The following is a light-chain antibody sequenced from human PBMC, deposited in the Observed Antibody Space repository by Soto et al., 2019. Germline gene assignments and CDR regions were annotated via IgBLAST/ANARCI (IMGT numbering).Light chain of an antibody. CDR3: AAWDDSLNGVV. V-gene: IGLV1-44*01. J-gene: IGLJ2*01. CDR2: SNN. Sequence: QSVLTQPPSAYGTPGQRVTISCSGSSSNIGSNPVNWYQQLPGTAPKLLIYSNNQRPSGVPDRVSGSKSGTSASLAISGLQSEDEADYYWAAWDDSLNGVVFGGGTKLTVL. CDR1: SSNIGSNP.